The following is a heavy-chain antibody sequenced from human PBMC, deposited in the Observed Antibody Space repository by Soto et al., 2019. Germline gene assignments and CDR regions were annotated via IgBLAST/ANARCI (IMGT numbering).Heavy chain of an antibody. J-gene: IGHJ4*02. CDR1: GFTFSSYG. V-gene: IGHV3-30*18. D-gene: IGHD2-15*01. CDR3: AKDRNRGYCSGGSCHGL. CDR2: ISYDGSNK. Sequence: QVQRMESGGGVVQPGRSLRLSCAASGFTFSSYGTHWVRQAPGKGLEWVAVISYDGSNKYYADSVKGRFTISRDNSKNTLYLQMNSLSAEDTAVYYCAKDRNRGYCSGGSCHGLWGQRTLVTVSS.